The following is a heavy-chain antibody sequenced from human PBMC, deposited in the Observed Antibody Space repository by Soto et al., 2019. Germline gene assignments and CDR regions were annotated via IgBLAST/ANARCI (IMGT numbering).Heavy chain of an antibody. J-gene: IGHJ6*03. V-gene: IGHV1-58*02. CDR2: IVVGSGNT. CDR3: AAATYCSSTSRYVPYYYYYYMGV. CDR1: GFTFTSSA. Sequence: QMQLVQSGPEVKKPGTSVKVSCKASGFTFTSSAMQLVRQARGQRLEWIGWIVVGSGNTNYAQKFQERVTITRDISTSTAYMWLSSLRSEDTAVYYCAAATYCSSTSRYVPYYYYYYMGVWGKGTTVTVSS. D-gene: IGHD2-2*01.